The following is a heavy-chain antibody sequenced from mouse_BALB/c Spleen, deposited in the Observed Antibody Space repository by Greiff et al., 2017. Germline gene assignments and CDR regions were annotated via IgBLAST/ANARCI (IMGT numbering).Heavy chain of an antibody. V-gene: IGHV4-1*02. J-gene: IGHJ3*01. D-gene: IGHD1-1*01. CDR2: INPDSSTI. Sequence: DVMLVESGGGLVQPGGSLKLSCAASGFDFSRYWMSWVRQAPGNGLEWIGEINPDSSTINYTPSLKDKFIISRDNAKNTLYLQMSKVRSEDTALYYCATFYGSSPAWFAYWGQGTLVTVSA. CDR1: GFDFSRYW. CDR3: ATFYGSSPAWFAY.